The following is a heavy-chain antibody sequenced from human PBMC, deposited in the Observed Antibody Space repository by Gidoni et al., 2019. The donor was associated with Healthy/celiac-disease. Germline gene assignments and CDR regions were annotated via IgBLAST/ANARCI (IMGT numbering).Heavy chain of an antibody. V-gene: IGHV3-9*01. Sequence: EVQLVESGGGLVQPGRSLRLSCAASGFTFDDYAMHWVRQAPGKGLEWVSGISWNSGSIGYADSVKGRFTISRDNAKNSLYLQMNSLRAEDTALYYCAKDMLASYDSSGIDYWGQGTLVTVSS. CDR2: ISWNSGSI. CDR1: GFTFDDYA. D-gene: IGHD3-22*01. CDR3: AKDMLASYDSSGIDY. J-gene: IGHJ4*02.